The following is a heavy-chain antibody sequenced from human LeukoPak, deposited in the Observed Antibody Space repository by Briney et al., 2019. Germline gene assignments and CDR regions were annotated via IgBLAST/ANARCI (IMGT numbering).Heavy chain of an antibody. D-gene: IGHD2-2*01. CDR2: ISGSGGSA. J-gene: IGHJ4*02. CDR1: GFTFRGYG. CDR3: AKPYCSSTSCPCHY. Sequence: PGGSLRLSCAASGFTFRGYGISWVRQAPGKGLEWVSAISGSGGSAYYADSVKGRFTVSRDNSKNTLYLQMNSLRAEDTAVYYCAKPYCSSTSCPCHYWGQGTLVTVSS. V-gene: IGHV3-23*01.